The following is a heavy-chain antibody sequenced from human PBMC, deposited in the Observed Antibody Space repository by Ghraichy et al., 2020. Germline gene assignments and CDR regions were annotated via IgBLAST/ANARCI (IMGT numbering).Heavy chain of an antibody. D-gene: IGHD3-16*01. CDR1: GYSFTSYW. J-gene: IGHJ4*02. Sequence: GESLNISCKGSGYSFTSYWIGWVRQMPGKGLEWMGIIYPGDSDTRYSPSFQGQVTISADKSISTAYLQWSSLKASDTAMYYCARHVGGYGGYDPAIMITFGGADYWGQGTLVTVSS. V-gene: IGHV5-51*01. CDR2: IYPGDSDT. CDR3: ARHVGGYGGYDPAIMITFGGADY.